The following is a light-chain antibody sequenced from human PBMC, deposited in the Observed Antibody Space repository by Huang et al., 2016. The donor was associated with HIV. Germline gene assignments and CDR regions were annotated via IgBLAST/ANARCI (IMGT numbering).Light chain of an antibody. CDR2: AAS. V-gene: IGKV1-39*01. CDR3: QQSYSTPPWT. Sequence: DIQMTQLPFSLSAYVGDSVTITCRASQRSSSYLNWHQQNPGKAPKLLIYAASSLQSGVPSRFSGSGSGTDFTLTISSLQPEDFATYYCQQSYSTPPWTFGQGTKVEIK. CDR1: QRSSSY. J-gene: IGKJ1*01.